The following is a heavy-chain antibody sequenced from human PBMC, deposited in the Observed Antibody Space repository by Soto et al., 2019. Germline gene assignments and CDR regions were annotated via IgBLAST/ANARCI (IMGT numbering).Heavy chain of an antibody. V-gene: IGHV4-34*01. J-gene: IGHJ6*03. Sequence: SETLSLTCAVYGGSFSGYYWSWIRQPPGKGLEWIGEINHSGSTNYNPSLKSRVTISVDTSKNQFSLKLSSVTAADTAVYYCARERYCSSTSCSRGDYYYYMDVSGKGTTVTVSS. CDR3: ARERYCSSTSCSRGDYYYYMDV. CDR1: GGSFSGYY. D-gene: IGHD2-2*01. CDR2: INHSGST.